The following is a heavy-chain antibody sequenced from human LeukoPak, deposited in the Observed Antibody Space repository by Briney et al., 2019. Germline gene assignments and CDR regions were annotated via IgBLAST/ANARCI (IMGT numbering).Heavy chain of an antibody. CDR3: ATKTIAVAGDS. V-gene: IGHV4-4*02. Sequence: SGTLSLTCAVSSGSISSNTYWSWGRQPPGKGLEWIGEISHSCSTTYNPSLHIRVTISLDNSKNQVSLILTSVTAADTAVYYCATKTIAVAGDSWGQGTLVTVSS. D-gene: IGHD6-19*01. J-gene: IGHJ4*02. CDR2: ISHSCST. CDR1: SGSISSNTY.